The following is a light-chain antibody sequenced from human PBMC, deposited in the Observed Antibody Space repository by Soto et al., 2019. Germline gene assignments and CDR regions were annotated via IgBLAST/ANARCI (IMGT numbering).Light chain of an antibody. J-gene: IGLJ1*01. CDR1: SSNIGAGYD. CDR3: QSYDSSLSGYV. CDR2: GNS. Sequence: QLVLTQPPSVSGAPGQRVTISCTGSSSNIGAGYDVHWYQQLPGTAHKLLIYGNSNRPSGVPDRFSGSKSGTSASLAITGLQAEDEADYYCQSYDSSLSGYVFGTGTTLTVL. V-gene: IGLV1-40*01.